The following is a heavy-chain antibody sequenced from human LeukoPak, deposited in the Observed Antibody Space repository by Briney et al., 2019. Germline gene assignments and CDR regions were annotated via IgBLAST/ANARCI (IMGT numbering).Heavy chain of an antibody. Sequence: SETLSLTCTVSGGSISSYYWSWSRQPPGKGLEWIGYIYYSGSTNYNPSLKSRVTISVDTSKNQFSLKLSSVTAADTAVYYCARLVVTAIREGYYYGMDVWGQGTTVTVSS. J-gene: IGHJ6*02. CDR2: IYYSGST. CDR3: ARLVVTAIREGYYYGMDV. V-gene: IGHV4-59*08. D-gene: IGHD2-21*02. CDR1: GGSISSYY.